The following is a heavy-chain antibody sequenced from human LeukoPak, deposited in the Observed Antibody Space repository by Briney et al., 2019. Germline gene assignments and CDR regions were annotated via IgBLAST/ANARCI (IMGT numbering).Heavy chain of an antibody. Sequence: PSETLSLTCTVSGGSISSGGYYWSWIRQPPGKGLEWIGYIYHSGSTYYSPSLKSRVTISVDRSKNQFSLKLSSVTAADTAVYYCARRGYSYGEDYWGQGTLATVSS. CDR2: IYHSGST. CDR1: GGSISSGGYY. CDR3: ARRGYSYGEDY. D-gene: IGHD5-18*01. V-gene: IGHV4-30-2*01. J-gene: IGHJ4*02.